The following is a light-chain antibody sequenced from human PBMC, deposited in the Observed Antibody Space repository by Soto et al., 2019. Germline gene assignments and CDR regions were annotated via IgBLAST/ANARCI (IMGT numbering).Light chain of an antibody. Sequence: IQMNKSPSTVSAYVGDRVTITCRASQSISSWLAWYQQKPGKAPKLLIYDASSLESGVPSRFSGSGSGTEFTLTISSLQPDDFATFHCQQYKSFPWTFGQGTKADI. CDR1: QSISSW. CDR2: DAS. CDR3: QQYKSFPWT. J-gene: IGKJ1*01. V-gene: IGKV1-5*01.